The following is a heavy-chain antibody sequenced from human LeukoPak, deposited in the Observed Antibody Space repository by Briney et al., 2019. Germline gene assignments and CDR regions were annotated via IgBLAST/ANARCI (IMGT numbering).Heavy chain of an antibody. V-gene: IGHV3-7*01. CDR2: INRDGSEK. Sequence: PGGSLRLSCAASGFTFSSKWMTWVRQAPGKGLEWVANINRDGSEKYYVDSVKGRFAISRDNAKNSLYLQMNSLRAEDTAIYYCAREGYNYGLSYSYHFDYWGQGTLVTVSS. D-gene: IGHD5-18*01. CDR1: GFTFSSKW. J-gene: IGHJ4*02. CDR3: AREGYNYGLSYSYHFDY.